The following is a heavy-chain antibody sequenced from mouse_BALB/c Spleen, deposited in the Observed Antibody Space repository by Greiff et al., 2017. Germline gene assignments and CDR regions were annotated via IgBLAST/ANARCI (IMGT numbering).Heavy chain of an antibody. D-gene: IGHD2-1*01. J-gene: IGHJ4*01. CDR1: GFAFSSYD. CDR3: ARRQFYGNYEGGAMYY. Sequence: EVQGVESGGGLVKPGGSLKLSCAASGFAFSSYDMSWVRQTPEKRLEWVAYISSGGGSTYYPDTVKGRFTISRDNAKNTLYLQMSSLKSEDTAMYYCARRQFYGNYEGGAMYYWGQGTSVTVSS. V-gene: IGHV5-12-1*01. CDR2: ISSGGGST.